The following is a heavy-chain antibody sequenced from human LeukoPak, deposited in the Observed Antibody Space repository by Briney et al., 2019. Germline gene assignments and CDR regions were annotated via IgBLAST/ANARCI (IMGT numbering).Heavy chain of an antibody. J-gene: IGHJ4*02. V-gene: IGHV3-74*01. CDR2: INSDGSNT. CDR3: ARVVTTSED. CDR1: GFTLSNYW. D-gene: IGHD1-14*01. Sequence: GGSLRLSCAASGFTLSNYWMHWVRQAPGKGLVWVSRINSDGSNTSYADSVKGRFMISRDNAKNTLYLQMSSLRAEDTAVYYCARVVTTSEDWGQGTLVTVSS.